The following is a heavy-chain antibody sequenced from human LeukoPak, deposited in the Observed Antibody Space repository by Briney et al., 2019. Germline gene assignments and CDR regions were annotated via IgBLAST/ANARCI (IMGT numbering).Heavy chain of an antibody. CDR1: GYRFITYW. CDR3: ARTNTDYGDYFDY. V-gene: IGHV5-51*01. D-gene: IGHD4-17*01. J-gene: IGHJ4*02. Sequence: NRGESLKISGKRPGYRFITYWIAWSRQLPGKGLEWMGIIYPGDADTRYSPSFQGQVTISADNSISTAYLQWSTLKASDTAMYYCARTNTDYGDYFDYWGQGTLVTVSS. CDR2: IYPGDADT.